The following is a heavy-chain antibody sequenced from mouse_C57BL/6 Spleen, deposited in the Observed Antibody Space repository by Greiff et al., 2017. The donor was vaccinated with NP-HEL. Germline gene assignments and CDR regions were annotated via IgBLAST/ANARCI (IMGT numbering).Heavy chain of an antibody. CDR2: IYPGSGST. J-gene: IGHJ3*01. CDR3: ARGNLLGGFWFAY. Sequence: VQLQQPGAELVKPGASVKMSCKASGYTFTSYWITWVKQRPGQGLEWIGDIYPGSGSTNYNEKFKSKATLTVDTSSSTAYMQLSSLTSEDAAVYYCARGNLLGGFWFAYWGQGTLVTVSA. V-gene: IGHV1-55*01. D-gene: IGHD2-10*01. CDR1: GYTFTSYW.